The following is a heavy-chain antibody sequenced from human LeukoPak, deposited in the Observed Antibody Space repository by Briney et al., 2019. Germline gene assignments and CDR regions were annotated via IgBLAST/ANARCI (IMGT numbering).Heavy chain of an antibody. Sequence: GGSLRLSCAASGFTFSNYGFLGVRQARGKGLEGVAVIPYDGSNKYYADSVKGRFTISRDNSKNTLYLQMNTLRAEDTAVYYCAKEVGYGMDVWGQGTTVTVSS. CDR1: GFTFSNYG. CDR2: IPYDGSNK. V-gene: IGHV3-30*18. J-gene: IGHJ6*02. D-gene: IGHD1-26*01. CDR3: AKEVGYGMDV.